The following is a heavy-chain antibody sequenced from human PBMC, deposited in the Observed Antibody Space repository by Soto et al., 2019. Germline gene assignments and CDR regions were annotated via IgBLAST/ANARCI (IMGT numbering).Heavy chain of an antibody. V-gene: IGHV4-4*02. J-gene: IGHJ4*02. D-gene: IGHD3-16*01. CDR3: ASGGGGGNF. CDR1: GYSVTNDNW. Sequence: QVQLQESGPGLVKPSGTLSLTCSVSGYSVTNDNWWSWLRQPPGRGLEWIAEIYHGGNTNYRPSLRSRVTISMDKSYNQFSRKLVSVTAADTAVYFCASGGGGGNFWGQGILVTVSS. CDR2: IYHGGNT.